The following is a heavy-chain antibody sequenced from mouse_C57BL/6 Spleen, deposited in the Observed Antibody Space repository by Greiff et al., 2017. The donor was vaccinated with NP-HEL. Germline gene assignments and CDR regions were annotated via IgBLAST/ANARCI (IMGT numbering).Heavy chain of an antibody. CDR3: ARDKGLTGYYYAMDY. CDR1: GFTFSDYY. CDR2: INYDGSST. D-gene: IGHD3-1*01. V-gene: IGHV5-16*01. J-gene: IGHJ4*01. Sequence: EVMLVESEGGLVQPGSSIKLSCTASGFTFSDYYMAWVRQVPEKGLEWVANINYDGSSTYYLDSLKSRFIISRDNAKNILYLQMSSLKSEDTATYYCARDKGLTGYYYAMDYWGQGTSVTVSS.